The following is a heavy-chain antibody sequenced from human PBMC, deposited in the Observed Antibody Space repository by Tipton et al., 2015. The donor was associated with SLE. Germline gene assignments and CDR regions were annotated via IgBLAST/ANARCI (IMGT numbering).Heavy chain of an antibody. Sequence: GLVKPSETLSLICGVYGGSFSGYYWSWIRQPPGKGLEWIGEINHSGSTNYNPSLKSRVTISVDTSKNQFSLKLSSVTAADTAVYYCAGVSRDAFEIWGQGTMVTVSS. V-gene: IGHV4-34*01. CDR2: INHSGST. D-gene: IGHD5/OR15-5a*01. CDR1: GGSFSGYY. J-gene: IGHJ3*02. CDR3: AGVSRDAFEI.